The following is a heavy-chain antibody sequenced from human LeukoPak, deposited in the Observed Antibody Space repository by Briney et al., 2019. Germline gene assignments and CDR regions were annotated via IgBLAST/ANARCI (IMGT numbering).Heavy chain of an antibody. J-gene: IGHJ4*02. CDR3: ARVSQWLVPY. Sequence: GGSLRLSCVASGFTFSDYYMSWIRQAPGKGLEWVSYISSTSSYINYADSVKGRFTISRDNAKNSLFLQMNSLRAEDTAVYYCARVSQWLVPYWGQGTLVTVS. CDR2: ISSTSSYI. V-gene: IGHV3-11*05. D-gene: IGHD6-19*01. CDR1: GFTFSDYY.